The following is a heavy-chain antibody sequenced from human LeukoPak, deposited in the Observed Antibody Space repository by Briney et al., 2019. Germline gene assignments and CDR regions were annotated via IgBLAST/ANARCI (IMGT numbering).Heavy chain of an antibody. D-gene: IGHD3-3*01. CDR2: ISAYNGNT. J-gene: IGHJ6*02. Sequence: ASVKVSCKASGYTFTSYGISWVRQAPGQGLEWMGWISAYNGNTNYAQKLQGRVTMTTDTSTSTAYMELRSLRSDDTAVYYCARYYDFWSGYYHSMDVWGQGTTVTVSS. CDR3: ARYYDFWSGYYHSMDV. V-gene: IGHV1-18*01. CDR1: GYTFTSYG.